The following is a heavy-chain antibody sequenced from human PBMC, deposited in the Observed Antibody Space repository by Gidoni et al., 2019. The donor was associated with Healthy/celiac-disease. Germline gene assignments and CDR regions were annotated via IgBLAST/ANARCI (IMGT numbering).Heavy chain of an antibody. Sequence: EVQLVESGGGLVQPGGSLKLPCAAPGFTFSGSAKHWVRQASGKGLEWVGRIRSKANSYATAYAASVKGRFTISRDDSKNTAYLQMNSLKAEDTAVYYCTPNLILGRWGQGTLVTVSS. CDR3: TPNLILGR. CDR1: GFTFSGSA. CDR2: IRSKANSYAT. J-gene: IGHJ4*02. V-gene: IGHV3-73*02. D-gene: IGHD2-15*01.